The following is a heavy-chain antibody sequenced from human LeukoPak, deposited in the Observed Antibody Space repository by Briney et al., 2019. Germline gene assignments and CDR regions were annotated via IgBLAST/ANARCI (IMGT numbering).Heavy chain of an antibody. J-gene: IGHJ6*02. D-gene: IGHD6-6*01. CDR2: ISSSGSTI. CDR1: GFTFSDYY. CDR3: ARDSADIAARHHYYYGMDV. Sequence: GGSLRLSCAASGFTFSDYYMSWIRQAPGKGLEWVSYISSSGSTIYYADSVKGRFTISRDNAKNSLYLQMNSLRAEDTAVYYCARDSADIAARHHYYYGMDVWGQGTTVTVSS. V-gene: IGHV3-11*01.